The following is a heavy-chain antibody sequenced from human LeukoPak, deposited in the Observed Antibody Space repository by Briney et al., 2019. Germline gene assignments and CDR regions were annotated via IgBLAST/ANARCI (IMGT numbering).Heavy chain of an antibody. V-gene: IGHV3-23*01. Sequence: GGSLRLSCAAFGFTFSNYAINWVRQAPGKGLEWVSSITGSGGGTYYADSVKGRFTISRDNSKNTLYLQMNSLRAEDTAVYYCTKVGRCSSTSCRSIGDDYWGQGTLVTVSS. CDR1: GFTFSNYA. CDR2: ITGSGGGT. CDR3: TKVGRCSSTSCRSIGDDY. J-gene: IGHJ4*02. D-gene: IGHD2-2*01.